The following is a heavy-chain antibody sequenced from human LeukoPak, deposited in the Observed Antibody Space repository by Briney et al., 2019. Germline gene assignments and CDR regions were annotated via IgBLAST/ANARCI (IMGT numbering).Heavy chain of an antibody. D-gene: IGHD6-19*01. J-gene: IGHJ5*02. CDR2: INPNSGGT. CDR1: GYTFTGYY. V-gene: IGHV1-2*02. Sequence: ASVKVSCKASGYTFTGYYMHWVRQAPRQGLEWMGWINPNSGGTNYAQKFQGRVTMTRDTSISTAYMELSRLRSDDTAVYYCARSIAVALNWFDPWGQGTLVTVSS. CDR3: ARSIAVALNWFDP.